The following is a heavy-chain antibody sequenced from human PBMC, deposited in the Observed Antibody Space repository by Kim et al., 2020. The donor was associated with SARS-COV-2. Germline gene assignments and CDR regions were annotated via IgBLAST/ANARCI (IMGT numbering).Heavy chain of an antibody. CDR1: GFTFRTYW. D-gene: IGHD6-19*01. J-gene: IGHJ4*02. CDR2: INDGGNGK. Sequence: GGSLRLSCAASGFTFRTYWMSWVRQAPGKGLEWVANINDGGNGKYYVDSVKGRFTISRDNAKDSLYLQMNSLRVEDTAVYYCARGGSAWSEGAYWGQGTLVSVSS. V-gene: IGHV3-7*01. CDR3: ARGGSAWSEGAY.